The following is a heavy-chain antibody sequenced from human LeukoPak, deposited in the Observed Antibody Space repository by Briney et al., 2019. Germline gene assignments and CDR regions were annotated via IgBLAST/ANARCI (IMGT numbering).Heavy chain of an antibody. V-gene: IGHV3-7*05. D-gene: IGHD2-15*01. CDR1: EFTFSTYG. CDR2: IKQDGSEE. CDR3: ATEYKGY. J-gene: IGHJ4*02. Sequence: GGSLRLSCVGSEFTFSTYGMSWVRQAPGKGLEWLANIKQDGSEEYYVDSVKGRFTISRDNAKNSLYLQINSLRADDTAIYYCATEYKGYWGQGTLVTVSS.